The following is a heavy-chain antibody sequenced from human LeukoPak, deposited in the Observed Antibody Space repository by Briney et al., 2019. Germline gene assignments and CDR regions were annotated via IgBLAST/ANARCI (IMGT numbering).Heavy chain of an antibody. D-gene: IGHD3-3*01. CDR2: ISAYNGNT. Sequence: GASVKVSRKASGYTFTSYGISWVRQAPGQGLEWMGWISAYNGNTNYAQKLQGRVTMTTDTSTSTAYMELRSLRSDDTAVYYCARQVSWSTSGGNWFDPWGQGTLVTVSS. CDR1: GYTFTSYG. J-gene: IGHJ5*02. CDR3: ARQVSWSTSGGNWFDP. V-gene: IGHV1-18*01.